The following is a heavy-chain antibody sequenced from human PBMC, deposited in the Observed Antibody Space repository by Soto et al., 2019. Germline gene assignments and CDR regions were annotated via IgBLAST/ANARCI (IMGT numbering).Heavy chain of an antibody. CDR2: INPNSGGT. V-gene: IGHV1-2*04. CDR1: GYTFTGYY. Sequence: GASVKVSCKASGYTFTGYYMHWVRQAPGQGLEWMGWINPNSGGTNYAQKFQGWVTMTRDTSISTAYMELSRLRSDDTAVYYCARGYCRGGSCYKGFDYWGQGTLVTVSS. CDR3: ARGYCRGGSCYKGFDY. D-gene: IGHD2-15*01. J-gene: IGHJ4*02.